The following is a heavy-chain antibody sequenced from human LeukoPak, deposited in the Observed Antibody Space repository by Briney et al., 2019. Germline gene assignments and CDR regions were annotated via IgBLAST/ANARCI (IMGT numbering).Heavy chain of an antibody. CDR3: TSYNVELGPDF. V-gene: IGHV1-2*02. D-gene: IGHD1-7*01. Sequence: ASVKVSCKASGYTFSAYYMHWVRQAPGHGLEWMGWIRPNTGATNYAQRFQGRVAVTWDTSISTVYMELSRLRSDDTAMYYCTSYNVELGPDFWGQGTLVTVSS. J-gene: IGHJ4*02. CDR1: GYTFSAYY. CDR2: IRPNTGAT.